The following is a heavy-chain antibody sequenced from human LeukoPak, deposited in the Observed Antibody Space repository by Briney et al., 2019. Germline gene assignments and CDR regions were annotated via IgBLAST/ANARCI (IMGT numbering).Heavy chain of an antibody. Sequence: ASVKVSCKASGYTFTSYYMHWVRQATGQGLEWMGWMNPNSGNTGYAQKFQGRVTMTRNTSISTAYMELSSLRSEDTAVYYCARVGISSSWYGYYYYYMDVWGKGTTVTISS. CDR2: MNPNSGNT. V-gene: IGHV1-8*02. CDR1: GYTFTSYY. CDR3: ARVGISSSWYGYYYYYMDV. J-gene: IGHJ6*03. D-gene: IGHD6-13*01.